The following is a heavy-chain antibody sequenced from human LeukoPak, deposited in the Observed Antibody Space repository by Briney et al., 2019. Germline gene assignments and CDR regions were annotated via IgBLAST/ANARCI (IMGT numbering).Heavy chain of an antibody. CDR1: GYTFTSYY. CDR2: MNSNSGNK. Sequence: ASVKVSCKASGYTFTSYYMHGVRQATGQGLEWMGWMNSNSGNKGYAQKLQGRVTMTRNTSRSTAYMELSSLRSEDTAVYYCARAVAGAFDIWGQGTMVTVSS. J-gene: IGHJ3*02. CDR3: ARAVAGAFDI. V-gene: IGHV1-8*01. D-gene: IGHD6-19*01.